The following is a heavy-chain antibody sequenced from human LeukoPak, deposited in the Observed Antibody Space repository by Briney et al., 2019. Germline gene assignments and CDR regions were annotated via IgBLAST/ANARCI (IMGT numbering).Heavy chain of an antibody. D-gene: IGHD2/OR15-2a*01. CDR1: GGSISSYY. J-gene: IGHJ5*02. CDR2: IYYSGST. Sequence: TPSETLSLTCTGSGGSISSYYWSWIRQPPGKGLEWIGYIYYSGSTNYNPSLKSRVTISVDTSKNQFSLKLSSVTAADTAVYYCARGIFWFDPWGQGTLVTVSS. V-gene: IGHV4-59*01. CDR3: ARGIFWFDP.